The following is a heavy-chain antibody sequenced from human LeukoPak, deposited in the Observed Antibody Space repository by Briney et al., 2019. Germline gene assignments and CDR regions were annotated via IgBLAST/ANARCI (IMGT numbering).Heavy chain of an antibody. CDR3: TTDPYCSGDSCVHLEH. CDR2: IRSKSDGGTT. Sequence: GGSLRLSCAASGFTFNSAWVSWVRQAPGKGLEWVGRIRSKSDGGTTDHAAPVKGRFTISRDDSKNTLYLQMNSLKTEDTAVYFCTTDPYCSGDSCVHLEHWGQGTLVTVSS. J-gene: IGHJ4*02. CDR1: GFTFNSAW. V-gene: IGHV3-15*01. D-gene: IGHD2-15*01.